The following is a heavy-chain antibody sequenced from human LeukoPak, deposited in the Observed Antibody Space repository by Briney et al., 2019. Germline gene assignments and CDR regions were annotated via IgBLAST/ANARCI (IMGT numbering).Heavy chain of an antibody. CDR3: ARVRGGGGSWYLRDYYGMDV. Sequence: SETLSLTCAVSGGSISSGGYSWSWIRQPPGKGLEWIGYVYHSGSTYYNPSLKSRVTISVDTSKNQFSLKLSSVTAADTAVYYCARVRGGGGSWYLRDYYGMDVWGQGTTVTVSS. CDR1: GGSISSGGYS. V-gene: IGHV4-30-2*01. D-gene: IGHD6-13*01. CDR2: VYHSGST. J-gene: IGHJ6*02.